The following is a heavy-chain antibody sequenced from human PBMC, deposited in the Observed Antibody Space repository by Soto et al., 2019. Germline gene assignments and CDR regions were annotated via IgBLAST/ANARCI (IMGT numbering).Heavy chain of an antibody. CDR3: ARVRKGVTTIRKYGMDV. D-gene: IGHD4-17*01. CDR1: GGSFRSFY. CDR2: IIHSGST. Sequence: SETLSLTCAVYGGSFRSFYWSWIRQPPGKGLEWIGEIIHSGSTNYNPSLESRVTISLDTSKNQFSLKVNSVIAADTAVYYCARVRKGVTTIRKYGMDVWGQGTTVTGSS. J-gene: IGHJ6*02. V-gene: IGHV4-34*12.